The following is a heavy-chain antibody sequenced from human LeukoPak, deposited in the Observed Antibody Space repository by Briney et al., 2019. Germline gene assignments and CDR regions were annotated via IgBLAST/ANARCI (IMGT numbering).Heavy chain of an antibody. CDR2: TNPNSGGT. CDR3: ARSRRITIFGVVISYFDY. D-gene: IGHD3-3*01. CDR1: GYTFTGYY. J-gene: IGHJ4*02. V-gene: IGHV1-2*02. Sequence: GASVKVSCKASGYTFTGYYMHWVRQAPGQGLEWMGWTNPNSGGTNYAQKFQGRVTMTRDTSISTAYMELSRLRSDDTAVYYCARSRRITIFGVVISYFDYWGQGTLVTVSS.